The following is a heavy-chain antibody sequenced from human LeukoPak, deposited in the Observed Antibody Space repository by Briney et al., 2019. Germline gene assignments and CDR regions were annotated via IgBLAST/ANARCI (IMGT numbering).Heavy chain of an antibody. Sequence: SETLSLTCTVSGDSISSSSSGYYWGWLRQPPGEGLEWIGSIYYSGSTYYNPSLKSRVTISVDTSKNQFSLKLRTVTAADTAVYYCARGVSGSYGSPWFDPWGQGTLVTVSS. D-gene: IGHD5-18*01. J-gene: IGHJ5*02. CDR1: GDSISSSSSGYY. CDR3: ARGVSGSYGSPWFDP. CDR2: IYYSGST. V-gene: IGHV4-39*07.